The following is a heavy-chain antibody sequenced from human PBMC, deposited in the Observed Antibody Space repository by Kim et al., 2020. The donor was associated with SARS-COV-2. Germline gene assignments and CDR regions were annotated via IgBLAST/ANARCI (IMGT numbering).Heavy chain of an antibody. D-gene: IGHD6-13*01. V-gene: IGHV4-31*03. CDR1: GGSISSGGYY. Sequence: SETLSLTCTVSGGSISSGGYYWSWIRQHPGKGLEWIGYIYYSGSTYYNPSLKSRVTISVDTSKNQFSLKLSSVTAADTAVYYCARTGRSSSWYQPDYWGQGTLVTVSS. J-gene: IGHJ4*02. CDR2: IYYSGST. CDR3: ARTGRSSSWYQPDY.